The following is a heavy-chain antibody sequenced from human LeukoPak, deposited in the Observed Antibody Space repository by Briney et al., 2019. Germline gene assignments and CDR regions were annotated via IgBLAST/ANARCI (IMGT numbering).Heavy chain of an antibody. V-gene: IGHV3-48*02. Sequence: PGGSLRLSCAASGFTFRSYSMNWVRQAPGKGLEWLSYISSSSSIIYYADSVKGRFTISRDNAKNSLYLQMNSLRDEDTAVYYCARDGDSSGYYAAFDIWGQGTMVTVSS. J-gene: IGHJ3*02. CDR1: GFTFRSYS. CDR3: ARDGDSSGYYAAFDI. CDR2: ISSSSSII. D-gene: IGHD3-22*01.